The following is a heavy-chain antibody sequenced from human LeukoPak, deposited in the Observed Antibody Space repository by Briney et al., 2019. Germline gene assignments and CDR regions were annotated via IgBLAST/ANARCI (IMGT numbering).Heavy chain of an antibody. D-gene: IGHD6-13*01. J-gene: IGHJ4*02. CDR3: ASASSHRIAAGGDY. CDR2: IWYDGSNE. Sequence: PGRSLRLSRAASGFTFSSYGMHWVRQAPGKGLEWVAVIWYDGSNEYYADSVKGRFTISRDNAKNTLYLQMNSLRAEDAAVYYCASASSHRIAAGGDYWGQGTLVTVSS. V-gene: IGHV3-33*03. CDR1: GFTFSSYG.